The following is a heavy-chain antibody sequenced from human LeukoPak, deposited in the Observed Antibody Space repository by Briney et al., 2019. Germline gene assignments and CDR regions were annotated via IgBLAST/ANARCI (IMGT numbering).Heavy chain of an antibody. Sequence: GGSLRLSCAASGFTFSSYSMNWVRQAPGKGLEWVSYISSSSNTIYYADSVKGRFTISRDNAKNSLFLQTNSLRDEDTSVYYCARAVTVVTRGGLVFDYWGQGTLVTVSS. D-gene: IGHD2-21*02. CDR1: GFTFSSYS. CDR3: ARAVTVVTRGGLVFDY. CDR2: ISSSSNTI. V-gene: IGHV3-48*02. J-gene: IGHJ4*02.